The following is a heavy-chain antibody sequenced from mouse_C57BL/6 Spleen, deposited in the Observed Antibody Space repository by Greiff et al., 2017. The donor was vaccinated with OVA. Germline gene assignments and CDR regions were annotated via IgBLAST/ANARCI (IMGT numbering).Heavy chain of an antibody. CDR2: ISSGSGSI. CDR1: GFTFSDYG. J-gene: IGHJ1*03. Sequence: EVKLVESGGGLVKPGGSLKLSCAASGFTFSDYGMHWVRQAPEKGLEWVAYISSGSGSIYYADKVKGRFTISRDNAKNTQFLQMTSLRSEDTAMYYGARDYGGRARYFDVWGTGTTVTVSS. CDR3: ARDYGGRARYFDV. D-gene: IGHD1-1*01. V-gene: IGHV5-17*01.